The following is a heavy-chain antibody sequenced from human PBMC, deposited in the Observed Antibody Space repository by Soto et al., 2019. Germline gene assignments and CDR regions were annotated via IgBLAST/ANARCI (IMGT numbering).Heavy chain of an antibody. Sequence: QVHLLESGGGVVQPGRSLRLSCVGSGFTFSNFGIHWVRQAPGKGLEWLAVVSYDEVNKFYADSVRGRFTISRDNSKDTVDLQITSLRRADTAMYFCAKVMTEYSGVAIDHWGQGTLVTVSS. V-gene: IGHV3-30*18. CDR2: VSYDEVNK. CDR3: AKVMTEYSGVAIDH. J-gene: IGHJ4*02. D-gene: IGHD6-19*01. CDR1: GFTFSNFG.